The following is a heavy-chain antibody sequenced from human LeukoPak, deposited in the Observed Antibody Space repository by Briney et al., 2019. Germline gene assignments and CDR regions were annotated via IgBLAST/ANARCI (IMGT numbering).Heavy chain of an antibody. D-gene: IGHD3-10*01. CDR1: GYSISSGYY. CDR2: IYHSGST. CDR3: AGNYYGSGSYYSEDRY. Sequence: SETLSLTCSVSGYSISSGYYWGWIRQPPGKGLEWIGSIYHSGSTYYNPSLKSRVTISVDTSKNQFSLKLSSMTAADTAVYYCAGNYYGSGSYYSEDRYWGQGTLVTVSS. V-gene: IGHV4-38-2*01. J-gene: IGHJ4*02.